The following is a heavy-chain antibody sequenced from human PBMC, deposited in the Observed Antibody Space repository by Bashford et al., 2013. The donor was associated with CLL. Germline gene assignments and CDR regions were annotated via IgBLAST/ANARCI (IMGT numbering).Heavy chain of an antibody. CDR2: VNHSGST. CDR1: GGSFSGYY. D-gene: IGHD3-22*01. CDR3: ARGPMIVVVINPGEPYYYYYYGMDV. Sequence: SETLSLTCAVYGGSFSGYYWSWIRQPPREGAWSGLGKVNHSGSTNYNPSLKSRVTISVDTSKNQFSLKLSSVTAADTAVYYCARGPMIVVVINPGEPYYYYYYGMDVWAEGTTVTVSS. J-gene: IGHJ6*02. V-gene: IGHV4-34*01.